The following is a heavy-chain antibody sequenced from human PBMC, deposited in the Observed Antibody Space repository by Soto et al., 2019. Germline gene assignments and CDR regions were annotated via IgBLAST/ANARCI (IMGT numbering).Heavy chain of an antibody. CDR1: GGSISTDY. D-gene: IGHD3-3*01. CDR2: IYYGGSP. CDR3: ARGEWSPRGYSIYV. Sequence: QVQLQESGPGLVKPSETLSLTCTVSGGSISTDYWIWIRQSPGKKLEYIGFIYYGGSPNYNPSLESRVTISPATSKNQFSLKLSSVTAADTAVYYCARGEWSPRGYSIYVWGRGTTVTVS. J-gene: IGHJ6*02. V-gene: IGHV4-59*01.